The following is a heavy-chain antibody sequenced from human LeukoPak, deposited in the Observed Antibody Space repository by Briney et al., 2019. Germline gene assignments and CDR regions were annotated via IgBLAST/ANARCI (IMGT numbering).Heavy chain of an antibody. CDR1: GFTFSSYG. Sequence: GGSLRLSCAASGFTFSSYGMHWVRQAPGKGLEWVAFIRYEGYNKYYADSVKGRFTISRDNYKNTLYLEMSSLGVDDTAVYYCAKDLMRDRWFGESWGQGTLVTVSS. V-gene: IGHV3-30*02. J-gene: IGHJ5*02. D-gene: IGHD3-10*01. CDR3: AKDLMRDRWFGES. CDR2: IRYEGYNK.